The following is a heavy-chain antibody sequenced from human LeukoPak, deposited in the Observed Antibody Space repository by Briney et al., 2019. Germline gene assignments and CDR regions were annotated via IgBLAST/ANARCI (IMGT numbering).Heavy chain of an antibody. CDR2: ISYDGSNK. Sequence: GRSLRLSCAASGFTFSSYAMHWVRQAPGKGLEWVAVISYDGSNKYYADSVRGRFTISRDNSKNTLYLQMNSLGAEDTAVYYCAKWELYSGFYYIDYWGQGTLATVSS. CDR1: GFTFSSYA. CDR3: AKWELYSGFYYIDY. D-gene: IGHD1-26*01. J-gene: IGHJ4*02. V-gene: IGHV3-30-3*02.